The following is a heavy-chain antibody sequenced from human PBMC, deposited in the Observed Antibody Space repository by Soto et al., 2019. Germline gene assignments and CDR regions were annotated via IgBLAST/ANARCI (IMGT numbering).Heavy chain of an antibody. CDR1: GGSFSSGAYH. Sequence: PSETLSLTCTVSGGSFSSGAYHWSWVRQHPGQGLEWIASISYRGITYSNPSLKSRLSMSVDTSKNQFSLNLTSVTAADTAVYHCAGMSATGTRWFDPWGQGTLVTVSS. D-gene: IGHD6-13*01. J-gene: IGHJ5*02. V-gene: IGHV4-31*03. CDR2: ISYRGIT. CDR3: AGMSATGTRWFDP.